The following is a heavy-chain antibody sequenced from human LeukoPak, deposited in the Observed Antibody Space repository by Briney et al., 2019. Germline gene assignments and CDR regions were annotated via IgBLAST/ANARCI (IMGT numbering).Heavy chain of an antibody. CDR2: MYYSGST. J-gene: IGHJ5*02. Sequence: PSETLSLTCTVSGGSISSYYWSWIRQPPGKGLEWIGYMYYSGSTNYNPSLNSRVTISVDTSKNQFSLKLSSVTDADPAVYYCAVTMIVAQWFDPWGQGNLVTVSS. V-gene: IGHV4-59*01. CDR1: GGSISSYY. D-gene: IGHD3-22*01. CDR3: AVTMIVAQWFDP.